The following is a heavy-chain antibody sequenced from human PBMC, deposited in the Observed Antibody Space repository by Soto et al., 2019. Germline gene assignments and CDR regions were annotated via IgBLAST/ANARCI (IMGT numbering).Heavy chain of an antibody. J-gene: IGHJ4*02. CDR2: IIPIFGTA. CDR3: ARGTGIAVAGRLDY. D-gene: IGHD6-19*01. Sequence: GASLKVSCKASGGTFSSYAISWVRQAPGQGLEWMGGIIPIFGTANYAQKFQGRVTITADESTSTAYMELSSLRSEDTAVYYCARGTGIAVAGRLDYWGQGTLVTVSS. CDR1: GGTFSSYA. V-gene: IGHV1-69*13.